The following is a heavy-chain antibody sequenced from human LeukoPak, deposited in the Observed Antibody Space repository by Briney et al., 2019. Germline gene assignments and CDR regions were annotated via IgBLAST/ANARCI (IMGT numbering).Heavy chain of an antibody. CDR3: ARKELEGSWFDP. J-gene: IGHJ5*02. D-gene: IGHD3-3*01. Sequence: TGGSLRLSCAASGFTLSPYAMNWVRQAPGKGLEWIAFISDSEHTKYNADSVKGRFTISRDNAKNSVFLQMNSLRDEDTAVYYCARKELEGSWFDPWGQGTLVTVTS. CDR2: ISDSEHTK. CDR1: GFTLSPYA. V-gene: IGHV3-48*02.